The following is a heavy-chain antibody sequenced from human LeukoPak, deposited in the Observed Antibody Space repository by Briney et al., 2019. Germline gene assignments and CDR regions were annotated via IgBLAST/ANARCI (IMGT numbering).Heavy chain of an antibody. CDR3: ARDHYGSGSYYNGGDY. CDR1: GYTFTSYG. J-gene: IGHJ4*02. CDR2: ISAYNGNT. Sequence: GASVKVSCKASGYTFTSYGISWVRQAPGQGLEWMGWISAYNGNTNYAQKLQGRVTMTTDTSTSTAYMELRSLRSDDTAVYYCARDHYGSGSYYNGGDYWGQGTLVTVSS. D-gene: IGHD3-10*01. V-gene: IGHV1-18*01.